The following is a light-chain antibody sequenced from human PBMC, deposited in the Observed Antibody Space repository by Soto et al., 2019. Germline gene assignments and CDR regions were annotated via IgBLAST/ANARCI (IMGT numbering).Light chain of an antibody. CDR2: EVS. CDR1: SSDVGGYNY. CDR3: SSYTSISTYV. V-gene: IGLV2-14*01. Sequence: QSALTQPASVSLSPGQSITISCTGTSSDVGGYNYVSWYQQHPGKAPKLMIYEVSNRPSGVSNRFSGSKSGNTASLTISGLQAEDESDYYCSSYTSISTYVFGTGTRSPS. J-gene: IGLJ1*01.